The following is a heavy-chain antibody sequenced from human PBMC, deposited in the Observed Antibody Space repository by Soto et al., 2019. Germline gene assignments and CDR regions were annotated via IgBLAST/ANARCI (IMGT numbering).Heavy chain of an antibody. Sequence: PGGSLRLSCAASGFTFSSYAMHWVRQAPGKGLEWVAVISYDGSNKYYADSVKGRFTISRDNSKNTLYLQMNSLRAEDTAVYYCASNLGYCSSTSCPLPDYWGQGTLVTVS. J-gene: IGHJ4*02. CDR2: ISYDGSNK. D-gene: IGHD2-2*01. V-gene: IGHV3-30-3*01. CDR3: ASNLGYCSSTSCPLPDY. CDR1: GFTFSSYA.